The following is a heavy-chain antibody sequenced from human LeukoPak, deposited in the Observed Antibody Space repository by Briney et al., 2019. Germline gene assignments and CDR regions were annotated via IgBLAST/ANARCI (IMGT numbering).Heavy chain of an antibody. D-gene: IGHD3-22*01. J-gene: IGHJ6*02. CDR3: ARLPYYYDSSGYRADYYYYGMDV. CDR1: GGSISSYY. CDR2: IYYSGST. V-gene: IGHV4-59*01. Sequence: SETLSLTCTVSGGSISSYYWSWIRQPPGKGLEWTGYIYYSGSTNYNPSLKSRVTISVDTSKNQFSLKLSSVTAADTAVYYCARLPYYYDSSGYRADYYYYGMDVWGQGATVTVSS.